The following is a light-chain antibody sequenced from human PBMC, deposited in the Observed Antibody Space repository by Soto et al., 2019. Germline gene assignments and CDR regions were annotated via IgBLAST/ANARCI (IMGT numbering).Light chain of an antibody. Sequence: AIQVTQPPTSLSASVGDRVTITCRSSQDIRNYLGWYQQKPGKAPQLLIYGASTRATGTPARFSGSGSGTDFTLTISSLQSEDFALYYCQQYNKWPLITVGQGTRLEIK. J-gene: IGKJ5*01. CDR2: GAS. CDR1: QDIRNY. CDR3: QQYNKWPLIT. V-gene: IGKV1D-13*01.